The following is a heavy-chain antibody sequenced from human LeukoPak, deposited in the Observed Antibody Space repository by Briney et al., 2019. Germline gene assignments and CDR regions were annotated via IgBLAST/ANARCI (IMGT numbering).Heavy chain of an antibody. CDR1: GGSISSSSYY. D-gene: IGHD2-2*02. J-gene: IGHJ5*02. Sequence: PSETLSLTCTVSGGSISSSSYYWGWIRQPPGKGLEWIGSIYYSGSTYYNPSLKSRVTISVDTSKNQFPLKLSSVTAADTAVYYCARRRDIVVVPAAIQYWFDPWGQGTLVTVSS. CDR3: ARRRDIVVVPAAIQYWFDP. CDR2: IYYSGST. V-gene: IGHV4-39*01.